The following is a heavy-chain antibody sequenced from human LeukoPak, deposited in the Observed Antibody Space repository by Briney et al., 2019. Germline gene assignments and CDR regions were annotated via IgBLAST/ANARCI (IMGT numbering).Heavy chain of an antibody. J-gene: IGHJ4*02. CDR3: ARVPNSGWYYFDY. CDR2: IFYSGTT. D-gene: IGHD6-19*01. Sequence: SETLSLTCTVSGGSIRSYYWSWIRHPPGKGLEWVGYIFYSGTTDSNPSLKSRVTISVDTSKNQFSLKLSSVTAADTAVYYCARVPNSGWYYFDYWGQGTLVTVSS. V-gene: IGHV4-59*01. CDR1: GGSIRSYY.